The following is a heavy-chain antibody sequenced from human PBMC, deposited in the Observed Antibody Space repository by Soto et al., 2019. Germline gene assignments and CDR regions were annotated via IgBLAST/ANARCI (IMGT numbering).Heavy chain of an antibody. CDR2: LYPGASDT. CDR3: ARSATSSSPQYNWFDP. D-gene: IGHD6-6*01. J-gene: IGHJ5*02. Sequence: GESLKISCKGSGYSFTSYWIGWVRQMPGKGLELMLILYPGASDTRYSPSFQCQVTISADKSISTAYLQWSSLKASDTAMYYCARSATSSSPQYNWFDPWGQGTLVTVSS. V-gene: IGHV5-51*01. CDR1: GYSFTSYW.